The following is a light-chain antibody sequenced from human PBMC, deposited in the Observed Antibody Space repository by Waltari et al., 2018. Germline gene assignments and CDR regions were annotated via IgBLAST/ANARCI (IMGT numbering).Light chain of an antibody. CDR2: DAS. V-gene: IGKV3-11*01. CDR3: QQRSNSRLT. J-gene: IGKJ4*01. CDR1: QSVSSY. Sequence: EIVLTQSPVTLSLSPGERATLSCRASQSVSSYLAWYQQKPGQAPRLLIYDASNRATGIPARFSGSGSGTDFTLTISSLEPEDFAVYYCQQRSNSRLTFGGGTKVEIK.